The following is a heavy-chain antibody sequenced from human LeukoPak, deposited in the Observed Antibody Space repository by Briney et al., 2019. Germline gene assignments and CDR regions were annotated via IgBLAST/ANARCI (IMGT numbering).Heavy chain of an antibody. CDR3: ARSSRSGSYSDY. V-gene: IGHV3-30*03. CDR2: ISYDGSNK. Sequence: GGSLRLSCAASGFTFSSYGMHWVRQAPGKGLEWVAVISYDGSNKYYADSVKGRFTISRDNSKNTLYLQMNSLRAEDTAVYYCARSSRSGSYSDYWGQGTLVTVSS. J-gene: IGHJ4*02. CDR1: GFTFSSYG. D-gene: IGHD1-26*01.